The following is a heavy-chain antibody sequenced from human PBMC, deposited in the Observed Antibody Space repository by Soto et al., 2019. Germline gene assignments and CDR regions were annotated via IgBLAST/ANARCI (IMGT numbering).Heavy chain of an antibody. V-gene: IGHV3-66*01. CDR2: IYSGGTT. D-gene: IGHD5-12*01. CDR1: GFTVSSNY. CDR3: AARNIVAPY. J-gene: IGHJ4*02. Sequence: EVQLVESGGGLVQPGESLRLSCAASGFTVSSNYMSWVRQAPGKGLEWVSLIYSGGTTDYADSVKGRFTISRDNSKNPLYLQLTSLRAEDTAVYYCAARNIVAPYWGQGTLVTVSS.